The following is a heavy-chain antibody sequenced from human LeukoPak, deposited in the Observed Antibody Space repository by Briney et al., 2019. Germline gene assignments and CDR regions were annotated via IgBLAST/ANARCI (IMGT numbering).Heavy chain of an antibody. CDR2: INGGNGNT. CDR3: ARGIGASSGWYVIDY. D-gene: IGHD6-19*01. CDR1: GYTFTDYA. Sequence: ASVKVSCKASGYTFTDYAMHWVRRAPGQRLEWMGWINGGNGNTKYSQKFQGRVTITRDTSATTACMELSRLRSEDTAVYYYARGIGASSGWYVIDYWGQRTLVTVSS. V-gene: IGHV1-3*01. J-gene: IGHJ4*02.